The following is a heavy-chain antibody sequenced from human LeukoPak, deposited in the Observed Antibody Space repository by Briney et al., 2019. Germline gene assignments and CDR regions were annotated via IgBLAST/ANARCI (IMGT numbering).Heavy chain of an antibody. CDR1: GFTFSSYA. CDR2: VSGSGAHT. CDR3: ARKALGYRLGYGDY. Sequence: PGGSLRLSCAASGFTFSSYAMTWVRQAPGKGLQWVSAVSGSGAHTYYADSVKGRFTVSRDSSKDTLYLQMNSLRAEDTAVYFCARKALGYRLGYGDYWGQGTLVTVSS. D-gene: IGHD5-12*01. V-gene: IGHV3-23*01. J-gene: IGHJ4*02.